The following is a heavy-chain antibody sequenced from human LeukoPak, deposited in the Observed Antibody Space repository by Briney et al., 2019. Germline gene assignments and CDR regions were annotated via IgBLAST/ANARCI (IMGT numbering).Heavy chain of an antibody. V-gene: IGHV3-74*01. J-gene: IGHJ6*03. Sequence: GGSLRLSCAVSGFTFSGHWMFWVRQAPGKGLVWVSSTNSDGSSTGYTDPVKGRFTVSRDNAKNTLYLQMNSLRAEDTAVYYCARDPYSGAYSEGYYYYYMDVWGTGTTVTVSS. CDR1: GFTFSGHW. CDR2: TNSDGSST. D-gene: IGHD1-26*01. CDR3: ARDPYSGAYSEGYYYYYMDV.